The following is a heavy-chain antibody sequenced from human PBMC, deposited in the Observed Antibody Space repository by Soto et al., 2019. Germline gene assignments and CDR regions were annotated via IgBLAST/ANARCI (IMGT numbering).Heavy chain of an antibody. Sequence: SETLSLTCTVSGGSISSSSYYWGWIRQPPGKGLEWIGSIYYSGSTYYNPSLKSRVTISVDTSKNQFSLKLSSVTAADTAVYYCARLKQWLVLEYFDYWGQGTLVTVSS. D-gene: IGHD6-19*01. CDR3: ARLKQWLVLEYFDY. J-gene: IGHJ4*02. CDR2: IYYSGST. CDR1: GGSISSSSYY. V-gene: IGHV4-39*01.